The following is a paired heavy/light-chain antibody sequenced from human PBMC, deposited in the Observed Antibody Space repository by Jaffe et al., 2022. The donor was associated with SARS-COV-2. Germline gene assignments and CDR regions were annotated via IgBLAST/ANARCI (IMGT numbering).Heavy chain of an antibody. Sequence: EVQLLESGGALVQPGGSLRLSCAASGFTFSSYAMSWVRQAPGKGLEWVSIASGGGDGTFYADSVRGRFTISRDNSKNTLYLQMNSLRAEDTAVYYCAKRVARGPSSGFDYWGPGTLVTVSS. D-gene: IGHD6-6*01. J-gene: IGHJ4*02. CDR1: GFTFSSYA. CDR3: AKRVARGPSSGFDY. V-gene: IGHV3-23*01. CDR2: ASGGGDGT.
Light chain of an antibody. J-gene: IGLJ1*01. V-gene: IGLV2-14*01. CDR3: ISYTSSNTFV. CDR1: SSDVGGYNY. Sequence: QSALTQPASVSGSPGQSITISCTGTSSDVGGYNYVSWYQQHPGEAPKLMIYDVSNRPSGVSNRFSGSKSGNTASLTISGLQTEDEADYYCISYTSSNTFVFATGTKVTVL. CDR2: DVS.